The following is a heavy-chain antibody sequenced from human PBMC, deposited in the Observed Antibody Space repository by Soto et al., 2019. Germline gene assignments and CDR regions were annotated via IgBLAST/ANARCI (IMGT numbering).Heavy chain of an antibody. CDR2: ISSSSSTI. Sequence: GGSLRLSCAASGFTFSSYSMNWVRQAPGKGLEWVSYISSSSSTIYYADSVKGRFTISRDNAKNSLYLQMNSLRAEDTAVYYCARLAGTTVTPKVGSGLRYYYYYMDVWGKGTTVTVSS. V-gene: IGHV3-48*01. J-gene: IGHJ6*03. D-gene: IGHD4-17*01. CDR1: GFTFSSYS. CDR3: ARLAGTTVTPKVGSGLRYYYYYMDV.